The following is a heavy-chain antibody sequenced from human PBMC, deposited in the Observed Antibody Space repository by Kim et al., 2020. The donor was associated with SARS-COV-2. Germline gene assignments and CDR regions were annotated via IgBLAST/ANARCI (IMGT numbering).Heavy chain of an antibody. D-gene: IGHD3-16*01. CDR3: ARHLGGCDCDC. CDR1: SGSISGYY. CDR2: IHSTGGT. V-gene: IGHV4-59*08. Sequence: SETLSLTCTASSGSISGYYWSWIRQSPGKGLEWIGNIHSTGGTKYNPSLKSRVTILVDTSKSQFSRMLSSVTATDTAVYYWARHLGGCDCDCWGQGSLVT. J-gene: IGHJ4*02.